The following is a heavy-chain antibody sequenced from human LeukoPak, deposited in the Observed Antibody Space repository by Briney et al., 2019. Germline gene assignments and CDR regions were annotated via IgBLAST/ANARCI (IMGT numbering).Heavy chain of an antibody. CDR2: VSGSGGST. Sequence: TGGSLRLSCAASGFTFSSSAMSWVRQAPGKGLEWVSAVSGSGGSTYYADSVKGRFTISRDNSKNTLFLQMNSLRAEDTAVYYCAKDLGSVVTPPSLDYWGQGTLVTVSS. V-gene: IGHV3-23*01. CDR3: AKDLGSVVTPPSLDY. CDR1: GFTFSSSA. D-gene: IGHD4-23*01. J-gene: IGHJ4*02.